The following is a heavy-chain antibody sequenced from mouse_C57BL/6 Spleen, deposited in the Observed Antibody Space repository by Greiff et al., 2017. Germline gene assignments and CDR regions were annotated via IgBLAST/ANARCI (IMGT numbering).Heavy chain of an antibody. Sequence: QVHVKQPGTELVKPGASVKLSCKASGYTFTSYWMHWVKQRPGQGLEWIGNINPSNGGTNYNEKFKSKATLTVDKSSSTAYMQLSSLTSEDSAVYYCARDSNPHYYAMDYWGQGTSVTVSS. D-gene: IGHD2-5*01. CDR2: INPSNGGT. CDR1: GYTFTSYW. J-gene: IGHJ4*01. CDR3: ARDSNPHYYAMDY. V-gene: IGHV1-53*01.